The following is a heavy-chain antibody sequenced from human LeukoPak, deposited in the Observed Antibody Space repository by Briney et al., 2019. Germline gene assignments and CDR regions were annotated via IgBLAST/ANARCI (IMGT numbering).Heavy chain of an antibody. D-gene: IGHD3-3*01. CDR3: ARRGYDFWSGYFDY. J-gene: IGHJ4*02. CDR1: GFTVSSNY. V-gene: IGHV3-53*01. Sequence: GGSLRLSCAASGFTVSSNYMSWVRQAPGKGLEWVSVIYSGGSTYYADSVKGRFTISRDNSKNTLYLQMNSLGAEDTAVYYCARRGYDFWSGYFDYWGQGTLVTVSS. CDR2: IYSGGST.